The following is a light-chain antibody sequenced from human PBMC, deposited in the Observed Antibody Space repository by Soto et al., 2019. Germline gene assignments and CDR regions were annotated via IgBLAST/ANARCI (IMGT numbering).Light chain of an antibody. J-gene: IGKJ1*01. CDR2: DAS. CDR3: QQYKTYAPPRT. Sequence: QSIGRWLAWYQQKPGKAPKLLIYDASSLDSVVQSTSSGSGLRTELSLTISILHPHAFAHYYRQQYKTYAPPRTFSPGTKVDIK. CDR1: QSIGRW. V-gene: IGKV1-5*01.